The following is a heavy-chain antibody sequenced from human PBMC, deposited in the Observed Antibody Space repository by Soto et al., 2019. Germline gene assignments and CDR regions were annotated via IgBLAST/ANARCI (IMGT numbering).Heavy chain of an antibody. J-gene: IGHJ3*02. V-gene: IGHV3-43D*04. CDR2: ISWDGGST. CDR1: GFTFDDYA. CDR3: AKDMGAVAGLDAFDI. D-gene: IGHD6-19*01. Sequence: GGSLSLSCAASGFTFDDYAMHWVRQAPGKGLEWVSLISWDGGSTYYADSVKGRFTISRDNSKNSLYLQMNSLRAEDTALYYCAKDMGAVAGLDAFDIWGQGTMVTVSS.